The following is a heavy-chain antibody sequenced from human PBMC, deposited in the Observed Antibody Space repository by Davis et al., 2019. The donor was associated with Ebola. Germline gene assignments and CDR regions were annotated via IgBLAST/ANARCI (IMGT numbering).Heavy chain of an antibody. V-gene: IGHV3-21*01. CDR2: ISPASSYI. CDR1: GFTFSSYT. J-gene: IGHJ3*02. CDR3: ARDIRGDDDSFDI. D-gene: IGHD3-10*01. Sequence: PGGSLRLSCTVSGFTFSSYTMNWVRQAPGKGLEWVSSISPASSYIYYADSVKGRFTISRDNAKKSLFLQMNSLRAGDTAVYYCARDIRGDDDSFDIWGRGTKVTVSS.